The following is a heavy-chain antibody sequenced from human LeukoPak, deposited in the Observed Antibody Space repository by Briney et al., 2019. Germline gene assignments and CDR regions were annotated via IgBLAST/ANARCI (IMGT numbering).Heavy chain of an antibody. CDR3: LGSPNRDFFDF. J-gene: IGHJ4*02. CDR1: GYTFTSYY. Sequence: ASVKVSCKASGYTFTSYYMHWVRQAPGQGLEWMGIINPSGGSTSYAQKFQGRVTMTRDMSTSTVYMELSSLRSEDTAVYYCLGSPNRDFFDFWGQGTLVTVSS. V-gene: IGHV1-46*01. D-gene: IGHD7-27*01. CDR2: INPSGGST.